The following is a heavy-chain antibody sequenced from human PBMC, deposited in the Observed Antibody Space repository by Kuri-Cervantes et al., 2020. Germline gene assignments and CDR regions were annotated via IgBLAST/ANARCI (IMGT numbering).Heavy chain of an antibody. J-gene: IGHJ4*02. CDR1: RFNLKSYA. Sequence: GESLKISCAASRFNLKSYAMSWVRQAPGKGLEWVTVTSFDRSNENSADSAKGRLTVSRDNSNSALSLHMNSLRAEDTAVYYCAKDRGRYCSGGSCVYWGQGTLVTVSS. D-gene: IGHD2-15*01. V-gene: IGHV3-30-3*01. CDR3: AKDRGRYCSGGSCVY. CDR2: TSFDRSNE.